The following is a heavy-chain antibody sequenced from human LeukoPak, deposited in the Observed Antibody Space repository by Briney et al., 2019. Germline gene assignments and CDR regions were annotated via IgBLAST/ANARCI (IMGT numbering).Heavy chain of an antibody. V-gene: IGHV4-34*01. CDR3: ARVPYYYYMDV. CDR1: GGSFSGYY. CDR2: INHSGST. Sequence: PSETLSLTCAVYGGSFSGYYWSWIRQPPGKGLEWIGEINHSGSTNYNPSLKSRVTISVDTPKNQFSLKLSSVTAADTAVYYCARVPYYYYMDVWGKGTTVTVSS. J-gene: IGHJ6*03.